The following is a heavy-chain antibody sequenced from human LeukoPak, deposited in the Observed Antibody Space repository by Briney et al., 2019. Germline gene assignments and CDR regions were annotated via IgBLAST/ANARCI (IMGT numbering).Heavy chain of an antibody. CDR3: AKDLNSLAAAGTRGFDY. CDR1: GFTFSSYS. J-gene: IGHJ4*02. D-gene: IGHD6-13*01. CDR2: ISSSSSYI. Sequence: GGSLRLSCAASGFTFSSYSMNWVRQAPGKGLEWVSSISSSSSYIYYADSVKGRFTISRDNAKNSLYLQMNSLRAEDTAVYYCAKDLNSLAAAGTRGFDYWGQGTLVTVSS. V-gene: IGHV3-21*04.